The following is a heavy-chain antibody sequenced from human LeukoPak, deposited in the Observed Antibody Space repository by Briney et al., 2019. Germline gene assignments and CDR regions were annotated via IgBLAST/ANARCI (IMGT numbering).Heavy chain of an antibody. Sequence: GGSLRLSCVASRFTFSNYWMTWVRQAPGKGLEWVSIISSGSSAIFSADALKGRFTIPRDDAKNLLYLDMNSLRAEDTAVYYCARGHTAVTRHFDFWGQGTLVTVSS. CDR2: ISSGSSAI. V-gene: IGHV3-21*01. CDR3: ARGHTAVTRHFDF. J-gene: IGHJ4*02. CDR1: RFTFSNYW. D-gene: IGHD4-17*01.